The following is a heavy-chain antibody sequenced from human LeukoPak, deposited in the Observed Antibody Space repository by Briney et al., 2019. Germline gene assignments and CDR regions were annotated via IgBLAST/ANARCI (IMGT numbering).Heavy chain of an antibody. V-gene: IGHV1-69*05. Sequence: ASVKVSCKASGGTFSSYAISWVRQAPGQGLEWMGGIIPILGTANYAQKFQGRVTITTDESTSTAYMELSSLRSEDTAVYYCARDGYCSSTSCSGNWFDPWGQGTLVTVSS. CDR3: ARDGYCSSTSCSGNWFDP. D-gene: IGHD2-2*01. J-gene: IGHJ5*02. CDR1: GGTFSSYA. CDR2: IIPILGTA.